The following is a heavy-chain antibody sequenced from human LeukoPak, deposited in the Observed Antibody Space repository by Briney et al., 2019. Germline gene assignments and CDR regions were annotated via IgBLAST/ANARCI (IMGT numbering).Heavy chain of an antibody. CDR3: ARGGWFGELLFDY. CDR1: GFTFDDYG. J-gene: IGHJ4*02. CDR2: INWNGGST. D-gene: IGHD3-10*01. Sequence: PGRSLRLSCTASGFTFDDYGMSWVRQAPGKGLEWVSGINWNGGSTGYADSVKGRFTISRDNAKNSLYLQMNSLRAEDTALYYCARGGWFGELLFDYWGQGTLVTVSS. V-gene: IGHV3-20*04.